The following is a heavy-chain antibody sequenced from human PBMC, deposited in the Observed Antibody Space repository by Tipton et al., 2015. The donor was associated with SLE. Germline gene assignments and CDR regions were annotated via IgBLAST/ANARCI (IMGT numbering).Heavy chain of an antibody. V-gene: IGHV3-11*06. Sequence: SLRLSCAASGFTFSDYYMSWIRQAPGKGLEWVSYISSSSSYTNYADSVKGRFTISRDNAKNSLYLQMNSLRAEDTAVYYCSSYREDAFDIWGQGTMVTVSS. CDR3: SSYREDAFDI. CDR1: GFTFSDYY. CDR2: ISSSSSYT. D-gene: IGHD1-26*01. J-gene: IGHJ3*02.